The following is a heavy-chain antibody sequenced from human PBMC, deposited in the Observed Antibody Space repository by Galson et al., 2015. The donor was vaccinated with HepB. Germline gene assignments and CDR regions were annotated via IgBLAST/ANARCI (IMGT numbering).Heavy chain of an antibody. CDR3: AKDRAGDRQGEPDAFDI. V-gene: IGHV3-9*01. D-gene: IGHD1-26*01. CDR1: GFTFWNYD. J-gene: IGHJ3*02. Sequence: SLRLSCAASGFTFWNYDMHWVRQLPGKGLEWVAGISWNSGNIGYADSVKGRFTISRDNAKNSLFLQMNSLRSEDTALYYCAKDRAGDRQGEPDAFDIWGQGTLVTVSS. CDR2: ISWNSGNI.